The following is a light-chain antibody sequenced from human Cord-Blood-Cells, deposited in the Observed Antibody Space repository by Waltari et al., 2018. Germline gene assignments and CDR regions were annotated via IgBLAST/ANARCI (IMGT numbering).Light chain of an antibody. V-gene: IGLV1-40*01. CDR3: QSYDSSLSGSV. Sequence: QSVLTQPPSVSGAPGQRVTLSCTGSSSNIRAGYDVHWYQQLPGTAPKLLIYGNSNRPSGVPDRFSGSKSGTSASLAITGLQAEDEADYYCQSYDSSLSGSVFGGGTKLTVL. CDR2: GNS. CDR1: SSNIRAGYD. J-gene: IGLJ3*02.